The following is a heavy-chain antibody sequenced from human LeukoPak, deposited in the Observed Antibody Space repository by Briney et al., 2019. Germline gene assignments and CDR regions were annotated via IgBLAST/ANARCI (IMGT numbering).Heavy chain of an antibody. V-gene: IGHV3-7*01. Sequence: GGSLRLSCAASGFTFSDFWVEWFRQAPGKGLEWVANINKDGSDKYYMDSVKGRFSISRDNAKNSLYLQMNSLRVGDTAVYYCARNQHLSRYIWGQGILVTVSS. CDR1: GFTFSDFW. CDR3: ARNQHLSRYI. J-gene: IGHJ4*02. CDR2: INKDGSDK. D-gene: IGHD3-16*02.